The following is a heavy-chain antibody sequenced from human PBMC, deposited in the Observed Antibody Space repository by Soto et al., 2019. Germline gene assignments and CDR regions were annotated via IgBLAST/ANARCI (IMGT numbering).Heavy chain of an antibody. CDR3: VREPRYCSGGSCAIMVDAFDI. D-gene: IGHD2-15*01. CDR2: IYNEFT. Sequence: EVQLVESGGGLVQPGGSLRLSCVASGFTVTDIYMNWVRQAPGKGLEWVSVIYNEFTDYADSVRGRFSISTDSSKNALYLQMNSLRAEDSAVYYCVREPRYCSGGSCAIMVDAFDIWGQGTMVTVSS. V-gene: IGHV3-66*01. J-gene: IGHJ3*02. CDR1: GFTVTDIY.